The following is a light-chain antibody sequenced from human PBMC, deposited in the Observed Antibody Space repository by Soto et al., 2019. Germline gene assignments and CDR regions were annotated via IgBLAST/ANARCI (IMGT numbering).Light chain of an antibody. CDR2: EGS. J-gene: IGLJ1*01. Sequence: QSVLTQPASVSGSPGQSITVSCTGTSRDVGTYNLISWYQQYPGKAPKVMIYEGSKRPSGVSNRFSGSKSGNTASLTISGLQAEDEADYYCCSYAGSDNYVLGNGTKLTVL. CDR3: CSYAGSDNYV. V-gene: IGLV2-23*01. CDR1: SRDVGTYNL.